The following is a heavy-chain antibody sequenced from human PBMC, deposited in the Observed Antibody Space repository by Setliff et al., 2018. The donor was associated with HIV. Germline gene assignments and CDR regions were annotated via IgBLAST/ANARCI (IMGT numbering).Heavy chain of an antibody. CDR3: ARAPLGDIVVVPAHFDS. J-gene: IGHJ4*01. V-gene: IGHV4-59*01. Sequence: SETLSLTCTVSGGSITSYYWSWIRQPPGKGLDWIGYIYYSGRTNYNPSLKSRVTIPLDTSKNQFSLKQRSVTAADTAVYYCARAPLGDIVVVPAHFDSWGQGTLVTVSS. CDR2: IYYSGRT. D-gene: IGHD2-2*01. CDR1: GGSITSYY.